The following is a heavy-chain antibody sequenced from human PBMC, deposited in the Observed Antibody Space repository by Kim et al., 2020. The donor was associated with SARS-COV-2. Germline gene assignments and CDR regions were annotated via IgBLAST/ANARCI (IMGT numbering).Heavy chain of an antibody. CDR1: GFTFSSYA. D-gene: IGHD2-15*01. V-gene: IGHV3-23*01. J-gene: IGHJ4*02. CDR3: AKDWGCSGGSCYSYPVVN. Sequence: GGSLRLSCAASGFTFSSYAMSWVRQAPGKGLEWVSAISGSGGSTYYADSVKGRFTISRDNSKNTLYLQMNSLRAEDTAVYYCAKDWGCSGGSCYSYPVVNWGQGTLVTVSS. CDR2: ISGSGGST.